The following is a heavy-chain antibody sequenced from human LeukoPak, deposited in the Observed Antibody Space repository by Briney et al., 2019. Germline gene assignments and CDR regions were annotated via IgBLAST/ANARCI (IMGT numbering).Heavy chain of an antibody. CDR2: LSGSGGGT. CDR3: AKRGVVIRVILVGFHKEAYYFDS. CDR1: GITLSNYG. J-gene: IGHJ4*02. Sequence: PGGSLTLSCAVSGITLSNYGMSWVRQAPGKGLEWVAGLSGSGGGTNYADSVKGRFTISRDNAKNTLYLQMNSLRAEDTAVYFCAKRGVVIRVILVGFHKEAYYFDSWGQGALVTVSS. V-gene: IGHV3-23*01. D-gene: IGHD3-10*01.